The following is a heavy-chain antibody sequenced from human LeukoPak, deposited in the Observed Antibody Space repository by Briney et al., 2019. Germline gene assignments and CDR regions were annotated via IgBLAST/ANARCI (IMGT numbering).Heavy chain of an antibody. CDR2: ISGSGGST. D-gene: IGHD6-13*01. Sequence: GGSLRLSCAASGFTFSSYAMSWVRQAPGKGLEWVSAISGSGGSTYYADSVKGRFTISGDNSKNTLYLQMNSLRAEDTAVYYCAKDGQSSSWYNLGGYWGQGTLVTVSS. CDR1: GFTFSSYA. J-gene: IGHJ4*02. CDR3: AKDGQSSSWYNLGGY. V-gene: IGHV3-23*01.